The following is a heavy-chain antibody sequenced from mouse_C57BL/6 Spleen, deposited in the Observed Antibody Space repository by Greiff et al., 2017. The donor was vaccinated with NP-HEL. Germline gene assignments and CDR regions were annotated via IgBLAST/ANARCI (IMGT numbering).Heavy chain of an antibody. CDR1: GFNIKDYY. J-gene: IGHJ4*01. Sequence: VQLQQSGAELVRPGASVKLSCTASGFNIKDYYMHWVKQRPEQGLEWIGRIDPEDGDTDYAPKFQGKATMTADTSSNTAYLQLSSLTSEDTAVYYCARRGYGPMDDWGQGTSVTVSS. V-gene: IGHV14-1*01. CDR3: ARRGYGPMDD. D-gene: IGHD2-10*02. CDR2: IDPEDGDT.